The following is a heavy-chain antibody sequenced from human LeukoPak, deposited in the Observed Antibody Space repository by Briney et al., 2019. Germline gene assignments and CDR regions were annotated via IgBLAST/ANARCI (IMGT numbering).Heavy chain of an antibody. CDR2: LYSEGNT. CDR1: GFTVITND. Sequence: GGSLRLSCAASGFTVITNDMTWVRQAPGKGLEWVSVLYSEGNTKYTDSVQGRFTISRDNSTKTLYLEMNSLSPDDTAVYYSARGVEPLAANTLAYWGQGTLVTVSS. D-gene: IGHD1-14*01. J-gene: IGHJ4*02. V-gene: IGHV3-53*01. CDR3: ARGVEPLAANTLAY.